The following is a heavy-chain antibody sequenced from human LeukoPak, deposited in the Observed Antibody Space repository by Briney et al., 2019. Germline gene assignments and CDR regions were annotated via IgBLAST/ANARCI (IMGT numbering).Heavy chain of an antibody. J-gene: IGHJ4*02. Sequence: PSETLSLTCAVYGGSFSGYYWSWIRQPPGKGLEWIGEINHSGSTNYNPSLKSRVTISVDTSKNQFPLKLSSVTAADTAVYYCARVKGSSSSRDWGQGTLVTVSS. D-gene: IGHD6-13*01. CDR2: INHSGST. CDR1: GGSFSGYY. V-gene: IGHV4-34*01. CDR3: ARVKGSSSSRD.